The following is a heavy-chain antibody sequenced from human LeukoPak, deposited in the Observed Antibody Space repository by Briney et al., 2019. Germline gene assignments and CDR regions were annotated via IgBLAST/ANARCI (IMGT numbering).Heavy chain of an antibody. Sequence: GGSLRLSCAASGFTFSNAWMSWVRQAPGKGLEWVGRIKSKTDGGTTDYAAPVKGRFTISRDDSKNTLYLQMNSLKTEDTAVYYCTTDYATVRGVINHPPSFDYWGQGTLVTVSS. CDR2: IKSKTDGGTT. CDR1: GFTFSNAW. J-gene: IGHJ4*02. V-gene: IGHV3-15*01. D-gene: IGHD3-10*01. CDR3: TTDYATVRGVINHPPSFDY.